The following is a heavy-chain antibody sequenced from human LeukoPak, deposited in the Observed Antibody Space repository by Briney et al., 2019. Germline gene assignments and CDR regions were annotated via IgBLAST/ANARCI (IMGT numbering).Heavy chain of an antibody. CDR1: GFTFSSYW. Sequence: PGGSLRLSCAASGFTFSSYWMSWVRQAPGKGLEWVANIKQDGSEKYYVDSVKGRFTISRDNAKNTLYLQMNSLRAEDTAVYYCARHYYDSSGYVDYWGQGTLVTVSS. CDR2: IKQDGSEK. J-gene: IGHJ4*02. CDR3: ARHYYDSSGYVDY. D-gene: IGHD3-22*01. V-gene: IGHV3-7*03.